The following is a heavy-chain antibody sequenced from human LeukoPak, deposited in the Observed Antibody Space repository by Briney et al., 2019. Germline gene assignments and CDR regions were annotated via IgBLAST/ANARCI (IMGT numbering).Heavy chain of an antibody. D-gene: IGHD2-8*01. J-gene: IGHJ4*02. V-gene: IGHV4-59*01. CDR3: ARSHNGPQYGNFDF. CDR2: VSDTGRA. CDR1: GDSLSSYL. Sequence: PSETLSLTCTVSGDSLSSYLWSWIRQPPGKGLEWIGFVSDTGRASYNPSLKSRLTISVDTSKNQFSLKLNSVSPADTALYYCARSHNGPQYGNFDFWGQGSLGTVSS.